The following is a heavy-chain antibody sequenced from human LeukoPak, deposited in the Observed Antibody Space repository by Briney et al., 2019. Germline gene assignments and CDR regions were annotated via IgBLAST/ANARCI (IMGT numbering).Heavy chain of an antibody. CDR1: GYTFINYA. CDR2: VNPGNDDT. Sequence: ASVKVSCKASGYTFINYAIHWVRQAPGQGLEWMGWVNPGNDDTKYSQKFQGRVTITSDTSASTAYMELSSLQSEDTAVCYCASRPGIAVAGFDYWGQGTLVTVSS. CDR3: ASRPGIAVAGFDY. V-gene: IGHV1-3*01. J-gene: IGHJ4*02. D-gene: IGHD6-19*01.